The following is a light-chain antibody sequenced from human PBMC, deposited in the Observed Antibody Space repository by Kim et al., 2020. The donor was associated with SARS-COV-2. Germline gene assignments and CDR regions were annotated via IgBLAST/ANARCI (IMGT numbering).Light chain of an antibody. CDR3: AAWHDSLYGV. V-gene: IGLV1-44*01. Sequence: PGQRVTISCSGSPSNIESKTVNWYQQSPGTAPKLLIYNNNQRPSGVPDRFSGSKSGTSASLAISGLQSEDEADYYCAAWHDSLYGVFGGGTQLTVL. J-gene: IGLJ3*02. CDR2: NNN. CDR1: PSNIESKT.